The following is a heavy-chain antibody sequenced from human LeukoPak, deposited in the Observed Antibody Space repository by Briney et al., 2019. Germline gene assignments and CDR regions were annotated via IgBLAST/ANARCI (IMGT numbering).Heavy chain of an antibody. CDR3: AITQRVATIRVSAFDI. D-gene: IGHD5-24*01. V-gene: IGHV3-23*01. CDR1: GFTFSSYA. J-gene: IGHJ3*02. CDR2: ISGSGGST. Sequence: GGSLRLSCAASGFTFSSYAMSWVRQAPGKGLEWVSAISGSGGSTYYADSVKGRFTISRDNSKNTLYLQMNSLRAEDTAVYYCAITQRVATIRVSAFDIWGQGTMVTVSS.